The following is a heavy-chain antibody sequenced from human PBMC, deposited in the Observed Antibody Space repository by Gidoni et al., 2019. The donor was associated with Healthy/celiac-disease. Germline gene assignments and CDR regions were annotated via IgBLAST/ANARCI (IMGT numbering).Heavy chain of an antibody. J-gene: IGHJ4*02. CDR2: ISSSGSTI. D-gene: IGHD4-17*01. V-gene: IGHV3-11*01. CDR3: ARAQGATVTTQGRRTHYFDY. Sequence: QVQLVESGGGLVKPGGSLRLACAASGFTFSDYDMSWIRQAPGKRLEWVSSISSSGSTIYYADSVQVRFTISRANAKHSLYLQMNSLRAEYTAVYSCARAQGATVTTQGRRTHYFDYWGQGTLVTVSS. CDR1: GFTFSDYD.